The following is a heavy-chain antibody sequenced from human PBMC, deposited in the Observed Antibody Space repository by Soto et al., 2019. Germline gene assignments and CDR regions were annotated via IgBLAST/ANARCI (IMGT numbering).Heavy chain of an antibody. CDR2: SNPRGGST. CDR3: ARGDTAVELPFDY. Sequence: ASVKVSCKASGYTFTSYHIHWVRQAPGQGLEWMGISNPRGGSTSYAQKFQGRITVTRDTSTSTVYMELSSLRSEDTAVYYCARGDTAVELPFDYWGQGTLVTVSS. V-gene: IGHV1-46*01. D-gene: IGHD2-21*02. J-gene: IGHJ4*02. CDR1: GYTFTSYH.